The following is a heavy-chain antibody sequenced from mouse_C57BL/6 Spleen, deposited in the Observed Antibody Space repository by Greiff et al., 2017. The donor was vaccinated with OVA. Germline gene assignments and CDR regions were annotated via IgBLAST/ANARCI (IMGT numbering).Heavy chain of an antibody. J-gene: IGHJ2*01. V-gene: IGHV1-80*01. D-gene: IGHD4-1*01. Sequence: QVQLQQSGAELVKPGASVKISCKASGYAFSSYWMNWVKQRPGKGLEWIGQIYPGDGDTNYNGKFKGKATLTADKSSSTAYMQLSSLTSEDSAVYFCARPGTRLDLGIWGQGTTLTVSS. CDR1: GYAFSSYW. CDR2: IYPGDGDT. CDR3: ARPGTRLDLGI.